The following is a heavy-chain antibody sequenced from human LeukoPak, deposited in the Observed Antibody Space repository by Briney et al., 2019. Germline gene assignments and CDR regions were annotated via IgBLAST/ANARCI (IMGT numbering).Heavy chain of an antibody. V-gene: IGHV4-39*01. J-gene: IGHJ4*02. CDR3: ARGARAGYNLEPFDY. Sequence: SETLSLTCTVSGDSISNSDYYWGWIRQPPGKGLEWIGTIYFTGRTYYNPSLTSRVTMSVDTSKNEFSLKLSSVTAADTAVYYCARGARAGYNLEPFDYWGQGTLVTVSS. CDR2: IYFTGRT. D-gene: IGHD5-24*01. CDR1: GDSISNSDYY.